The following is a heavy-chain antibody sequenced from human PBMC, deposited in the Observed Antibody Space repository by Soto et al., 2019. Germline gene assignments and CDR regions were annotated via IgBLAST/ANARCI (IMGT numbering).Heavy chain of an antibody. CDR1: GFTVSSNY. V-gene: IGHV3-53*01. CDR2: IYSGGST. D-gene: IGHD3-3*01. J-gene: IGHJ6*02. CDR3: ARGPGLYYDFWSGYSSPYYGMDV. Sequence: GGSLRLSCAASGFTVSSNYMSWVRQAPGKGLEWVSVIYSGGSTYYADSVKGRFTISRDNSKNTLYLQMNSLRAEDTAVYYCARGPGLYYDFWSGYSSPYYGMDVWGQGXTVTVPS.